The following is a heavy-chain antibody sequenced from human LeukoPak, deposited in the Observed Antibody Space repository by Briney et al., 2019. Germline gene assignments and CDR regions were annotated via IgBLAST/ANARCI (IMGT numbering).Heavy chain of an antibody. Sequence: PSETLSLTCTVSGGSISSYYWSLIRQPAGKGLEWIGRIYTSGSTNYNPSLKSRVTMSVDTSKNQFSLKLSSVTAADTAVYYCARGRICSGGSCYSDWFDPWGQGTLVTVSS. CDR2: IYTSGST. CDR1: GGSISSYY. V-gene: IGHV4-4*07. D-gene: IGHD2-15*01. J-gene: IGHJ5*02. CDR3: ARGRICSGGSCYSDWFDP.